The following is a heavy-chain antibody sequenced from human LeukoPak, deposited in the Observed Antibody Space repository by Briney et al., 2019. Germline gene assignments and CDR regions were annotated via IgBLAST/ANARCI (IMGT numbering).Heavy chain of an antibody. CDR3: AKDRAVYADPLLDFDY. J-gene: IGHJ4*02. D-gene: IGHD2-8*01. Sequence: PGGSLRLSCAASGFTFRSYDMQWVRQAPGKGLEWVAFVRFDGNNNYYADSVKGRSTSSRDNSKNTLFLQMNSLRAEDTAVYYCAKDRAVYADPLLDFDYWGQGILVTVSS. CDR2: VRFDGNNN. CDR1: GFTFRSYD. V-gene: IGHV3-30*02.